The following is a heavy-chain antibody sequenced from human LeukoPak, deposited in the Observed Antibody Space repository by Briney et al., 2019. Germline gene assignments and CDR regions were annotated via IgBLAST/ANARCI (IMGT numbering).Heavy chain of an antibody. D-gene: IGHD3-10*01. V-gene: IGHV4-4*02. J-gene: IGHJ4*02. CDR3: ASRRELTGEPY. Sequence: SETLSLTCAVSGASISSHAWWTWVRQPPGKGLEWIGEIYHSGSTLFNPPLRSRVSISVDKSNNRFSLQLSSVTAADTAVYYCASRRELTGEPYWGQGTLVSVSS. CDR2: IYHSGST. CDR1: GASISSHAW.